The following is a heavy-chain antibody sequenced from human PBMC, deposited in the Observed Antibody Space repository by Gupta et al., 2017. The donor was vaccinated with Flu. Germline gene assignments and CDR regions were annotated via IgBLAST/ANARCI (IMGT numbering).Heavy chain of an antibody. J-gene: IGHJ4*02. V-gene: IGHV3-74*01. CDR3: TRGGSGSLGDY. CDR2: MNSEGSST. CDR1: TFSAQW. D-gene: IGHD3-10*01. Sequence: TFSAQWMHGVREAPGKGRVWVSRMNSEGSSTSYADSGKGRFTISRDNAKNTLYLQRNSLRVEETARDYCTRGGSGSLGDYWGQGTLVTVSS.